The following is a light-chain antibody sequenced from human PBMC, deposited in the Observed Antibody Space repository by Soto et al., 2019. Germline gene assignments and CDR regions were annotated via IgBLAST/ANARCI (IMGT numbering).Light chain of an antibody. CDR3: QQSSSTPPFT. J-gene: IGKJ3*01. CDR1: QSISIY. CDR2: AAS. V-gene: IGKV1-39*01. Sequence: DIQMTQSPSSLSASVGDRVTITCRASQSISIYLNWYQQKPGKAPKLLIYAASSLQSGVPSRFSADGSGTDFTLTISSLQPEDFATYYCQQSSSTPPFTFGPGTKV.